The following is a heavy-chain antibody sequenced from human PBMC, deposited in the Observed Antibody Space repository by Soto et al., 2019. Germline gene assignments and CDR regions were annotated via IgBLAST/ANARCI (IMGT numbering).Heavy chain of an antibody. V-gene: IGHV3-30-3*01. D-gene: IGHD6-13*01. J-gene: IGHJ6*02. CDR3: ASLVGDYSSSWYYYYGMDV. CDR1: EFTFSSYA. Sequence: QVQLVESGGGVVQPGRSLRLSCAASEFTFSSYAMHWVRQAPGKGLEWVAVISYDGSNKYYADSVKGRFTISRDNSKNTLYLQMNSLRAEDTAVYYCASLVGDYSSSWYYYYGMDVWGQGTTVTVSS. CDR2: ISYDGSNK.